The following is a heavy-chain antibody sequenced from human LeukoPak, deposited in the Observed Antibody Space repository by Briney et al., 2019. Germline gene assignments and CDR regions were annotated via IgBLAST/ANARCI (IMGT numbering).Heavy chain of an antibody. J-gene: IGHJ4*02. Sequence: SESLSLTCTVSGGSTSSYYWSWIRQPPGKGLEWIGYIYYSGSTNYNPSLKSRVTISVDTSKNQFSLKLSSVTAADTAVYYCARAKLLDYWGQGTLVTVSS. V-gene: IGHV4-59*01. D-gene: IGHD5-24*01. CDR2: IYYSGST. CDR3: ARAKLLDY. CDR1: GGSTSSYY.